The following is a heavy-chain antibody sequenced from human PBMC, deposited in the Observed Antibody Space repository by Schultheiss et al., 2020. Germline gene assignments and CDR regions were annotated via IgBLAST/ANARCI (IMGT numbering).Heavy chain of an antibody. CDR2: ISSSSSYI. V-gene: IGHV3-21*01. J-gene: IGHJ3*02. CDR1: GFTFSSYS. Sequence: GGSLRLSCAASGFTFSSYSMNWVRQAPGKGLEWVSSISSSSSYIYYADSVKGRFTISRDNSKNTLYLLMNSLRAEDTAVYYCARITMVRGVIIGDAFDIWGQGTMVTVSS. CDR3: ARITMVRGVIIGDAFDI. D-gene: IGHD3-10*01.